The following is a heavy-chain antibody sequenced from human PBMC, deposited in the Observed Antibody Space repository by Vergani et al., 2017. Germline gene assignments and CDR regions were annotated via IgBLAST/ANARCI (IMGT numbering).Heavy chain of an antibody. CDR1: GFSFPGYA. D-gene: IGHD5-12*01. CDR3: TKGSRVYTGYFFDY. Sequence: EVQLLESGGGLVQPGGSLRLSCEASGFSFPGYAMSWVRQAPGKGLEWVSSVSGSSATPYYADSGKGRFIISRDNSKNTLQLQMNSLRADDTAVYYCTKGSRVYTGYFFDYWGQGTLATGSS. CDR2: VSGSSATP. V-gene: IGHV3-23*01. J-gene: IGHJ4*02.